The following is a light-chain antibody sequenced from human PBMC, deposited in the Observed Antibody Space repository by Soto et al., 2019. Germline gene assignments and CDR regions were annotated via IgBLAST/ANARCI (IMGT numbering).Light chain of an antibody. CDR3: QQIYTIPHT. Sequence: DIQMTQSPSSLSASVGDRVTITCRASQSIGSYLYCYQQKPGKAPNLLIHGGCILQSGVPPRFSGGGGGTYFTLTISSLQPEDFASYYCQQIYTIPHTFGGGTKVDTK. CDR1: QSIGSY. J-gene: IGKJ4*01. CDR2: GGC. V-gene: IGKV1-39*01.